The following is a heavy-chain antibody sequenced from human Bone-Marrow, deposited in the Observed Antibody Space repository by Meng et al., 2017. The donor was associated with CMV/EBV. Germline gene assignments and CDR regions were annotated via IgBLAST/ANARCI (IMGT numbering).Heavy chain of an antibody. CDR3: ARERYYGSGSYSCWFDP. V-gene: IGHV3-30-3*01. CDR1: GFTFSSYA. D-gene: IGHD3-10*01. Sequence: GESLKISCAASGFTFSSYAMHWVRQAPGKGLEWVAVISYDGSNKYYADSVKGRFTISRDNSKNTLYLQMNSLRAEDTAVYYCARERYYGSGSYSCWFDPWGQGTLVTASS. J-gene: IGHJ5*02. CDR2: ISYDGSNK.